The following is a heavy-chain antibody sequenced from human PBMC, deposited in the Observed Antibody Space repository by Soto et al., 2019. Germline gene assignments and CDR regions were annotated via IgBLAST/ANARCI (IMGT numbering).Heavy chain of an antibody. CDR1: GGSFSGYY. D-gene: IGHD3-22*01. Sequence: PSETLSLTCAVYGGSFSGYYWSWIRQPPGKGLEWIGEINHSGSTNYNPSLKSRVTISVDTSKNQFSLKLSSVTAADTAVYYCARIPNYDSGGHDAFDIWGQGTMVTVSS. J-gene: IGHJ3*02. CDR3: ARIPNYDSGGHDAFDI. V-gene: IGHV4-34*01. CDR2: INHSGST.